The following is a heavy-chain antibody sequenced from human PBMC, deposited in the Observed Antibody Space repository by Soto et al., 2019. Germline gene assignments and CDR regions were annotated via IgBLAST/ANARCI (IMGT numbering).Heavy chain of an antibody. Sequence: GASVKVSCKASGYTFTSYYMHWVRQAPGQGLEWMGIINPSGGSTSYAQKFQGRVTMTRDTSTSTVYMELSSLRSEDTAVYYCAREGIGHLVVIIHLDYWGQGTLVTVSS. CDR1: GYTFTSYY. CDR2: INPSGGST. D-gene: IGHD3-3*01. CDR3: AREGIGHLVVIIHLDY. V-gene: IGHV1-46*01. J-gene: IGHJ4*02.